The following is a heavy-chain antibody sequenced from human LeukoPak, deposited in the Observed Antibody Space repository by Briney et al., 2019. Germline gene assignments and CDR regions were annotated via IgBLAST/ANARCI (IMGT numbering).Heavy chain of an antibody. D-gene: IGHD6-13*01. J-gene: IGHJ3*02. V-gene: IGHV1-46*01. CDR2: INPSGGRT. Sequence: ASVKVSCKASGYTFTSYYMHWVRQAPGQGLEWMGIINPSGGRTSYAQKFQGRVTMTRDTSTSTVYMELSSLRSDDTAIYYCARTDSPPLYSSSWYGNAFDIWGQGTVVTVSS. CDR3: ARTDSPPLYSSSWYGNAFDI. CDR1: GYTFTSYY.